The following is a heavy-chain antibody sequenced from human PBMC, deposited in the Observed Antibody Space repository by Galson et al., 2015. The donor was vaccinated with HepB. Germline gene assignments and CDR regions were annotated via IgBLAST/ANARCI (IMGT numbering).Heavy chain of an antibody. CDR2: IYSGGST. V-gene: IGHV3-53*01. CDR3: ATHSYSSGWYYFDY. CDR1: GFTFSSYA. D-gene: IGHD6-19*01. J-gene: IGHJ4*02. Sequence: SLRLSCAASGFTFSSYAMSWVRQAPGKGLEWVSVIYSGGSTYYADSVKGRFTISRDNSKNTLYLQMNSLRAEDTAVYYCATHSYSSGWYYFDYWGQGTLVTVSS.